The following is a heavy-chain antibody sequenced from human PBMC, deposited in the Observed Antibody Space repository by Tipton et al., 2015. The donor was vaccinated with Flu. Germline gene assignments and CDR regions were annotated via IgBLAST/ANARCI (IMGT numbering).Heavy chain of an antibody. D-gene: IGHD3-22*01. CDR3: ARDSSGYYALYY. V-gene: IGHV3-33*05. CDR1: GFTFRSYG. Sequence: CAASGFTFRSYGLTWVRQAPGQGLECVSAISSDATYKYYRDSVKGRFTISRDNSKNTVYLQMSSLRADDTAVYYCARDSSGYYALYYWGRGTLVTVSS. J-gene: IGHJ4*02. CDR2: ISSDATYK.